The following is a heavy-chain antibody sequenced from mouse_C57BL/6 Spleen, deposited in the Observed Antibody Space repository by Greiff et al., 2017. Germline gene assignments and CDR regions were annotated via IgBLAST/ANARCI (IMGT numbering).Heavy chain of an antibody. V-gene: IGHV1-22*01. CDR1: GYTFTDYN. CDR3: ARGDYYGSSPYYAMDY. Sequence: VQLQQSGPELVKPGASVKMSCKASGYTFTDYNMHWVKQSHGKSLEWIGYINPNNGGTSYNQKFKGKATLTVNKSSSTAYMERRSLTSEDSAVYYCARGDYYGSSPYYAMDYWGQGTSVTVAS. D-gene: IGHD1-1*01. CDR2: INPNNGGT. J-gene: IGHJ4*01.